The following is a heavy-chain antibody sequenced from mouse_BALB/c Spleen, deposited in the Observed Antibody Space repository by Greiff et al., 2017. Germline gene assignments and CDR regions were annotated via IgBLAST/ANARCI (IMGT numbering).Heavy chain of an antibody. V-gene: IGHV2-2*02. CDR1: GFSLTSYG. CDR3: ARAITTVEYYIDY. D-gene: IGHD1-1*01. CDR2: IWSGGST. J-gene: IGHJ2*01. Sequence: VQLQQSGPGLVQPSQCLSITCTASGFSLTSYGVHWVRQSPGKGLEWLGVIWSGGSTDYNAAFISKLSISKDNSKDQVFFKMNSLQANDTAIYYCARAITTVEYYIDYWGQGTTLTVSS.